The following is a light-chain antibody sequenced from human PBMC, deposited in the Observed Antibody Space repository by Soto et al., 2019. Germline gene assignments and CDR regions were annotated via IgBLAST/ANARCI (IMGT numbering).Light chain of an antibody. CDR3: ATWDDSLNGFYV. CDR2: RNN. Sequence: QSALTQPPSASGTPGQGVTISYSGSTSNIGSNYVYWYQQLPGTAPKLLIYRNNQRPPGVPDRFSGSKSGTSASLAISGLRSDDEADYFCATWDDSLNGFYVFGTGTKVTVL. CDR1: TSNIGSNY. V-gene: IGLV1-47*01. J-gene: IGLJ1*01.